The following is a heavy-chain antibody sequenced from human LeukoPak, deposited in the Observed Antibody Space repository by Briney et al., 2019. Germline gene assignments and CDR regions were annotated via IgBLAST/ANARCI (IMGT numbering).Heavy chain of an antibody. Sequence: ASVKVSCKASGYTFTGYYMHWVRQAPGQGLEWMGWINPNSGGTNYAQKFQGRVTMTRDTSISTAYMELSRLRSDDTAVYYCAKVGAYGSGIYYDYFDYWGQGTLVTVSS. D-gene: IGHD3-10*01. CDR1: GYTFTGYY. CDR2: INPNSGGT. CDR3: AKVGAYGSGIYYDYFDY. V-gene: IGHV1-2*02. J-gene: IGHJ4*02.